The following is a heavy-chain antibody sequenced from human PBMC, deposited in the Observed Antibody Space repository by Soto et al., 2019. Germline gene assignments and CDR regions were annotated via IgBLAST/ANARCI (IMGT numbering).Heavy chain of an antibody. Sequence: GGSLRLSCAASGFTFSSYSMIWARQAPGKGLEWVANTKQDGSNKYYADSVKGRFTISRDNSKNTLYLQMNSLRAEDTAVYYCASGLGRYYGMDVWGQGTTVTVSS. CDR3: ASGLGRYYGMDV. J-gene: IGHJ6*02. CDR1: GFTFSSYS. CDR2: TKQDGSNK. V-gene: IGHV3-7*02. D-gene: IGHD1-26*01.